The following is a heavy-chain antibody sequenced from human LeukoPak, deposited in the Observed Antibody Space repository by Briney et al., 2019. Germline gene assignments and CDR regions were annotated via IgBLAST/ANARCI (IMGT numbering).Heavy chain of an antibody. CDR2: ISSSGSTI. Sequence: GGSLRLSCAASGFTFSSYEMNWVRQAPGKGLEWVSYISSSGSTIYYADSVKGRFTISRDNAKNSLYLQMNSLRAEDTAVYYCARSMGLLWFGELFRGGAFDTWGQGTMVTVSS. V-gene: IGHV3-48*03. CDR3: ARSMGLLWFGELFRGGAFDT. J-gene: IGHJ3*02. D-gene: IGHD3-10*01. CDR1: GFTFSSYE.